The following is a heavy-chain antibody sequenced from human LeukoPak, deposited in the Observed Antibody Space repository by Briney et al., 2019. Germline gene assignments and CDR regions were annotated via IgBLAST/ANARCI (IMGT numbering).Heavy chain of an antibody. CDR2: IYWDDDK. D-gene: IGHD1-7*01. J-gene: IGHJ4*02. CDR3: AHFKLGLDYSFDF. V-gene: IGHV2-5*02. Sequence: SGPTLVNXTQTLTLTCNFSGFSLDTTGVGVAWIRQPPGKALECLVIIYWDDDKRYSPSLKSRLAITKDASKNQVVLIMTNMDPVDTATYFCAHFKLGLDYSFDFWGQGALVTVSS. CDR1: GFSLDTTGVG.